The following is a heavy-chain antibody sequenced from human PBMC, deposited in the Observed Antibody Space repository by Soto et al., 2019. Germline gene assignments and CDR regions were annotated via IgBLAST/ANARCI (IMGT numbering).Heavy chain of an antibody. CDR3: TTGFGGVIENKRRFDY. D-gene: IGHD3-16*02. CDR1: GFTFSNAW. J-gene: IGHJ4*02. V-gene: IGHV3-15*01. Sequence: VQLVETGGGLLTPRGSLRLACAASGFTFSNAWMSWVCQAPCKGLAWVGRIKSKTDGGTTDYAAPVKGRFNISRDHSKNTLYLQRNSLTTEDTAVYYCTTGFGGVIENKRRFDYWGQGSLVPVSS. CDR2: IKSKTDGGTT.